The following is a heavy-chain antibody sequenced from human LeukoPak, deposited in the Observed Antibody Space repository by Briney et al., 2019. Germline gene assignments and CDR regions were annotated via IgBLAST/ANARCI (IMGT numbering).Heavy chain of an antibody. CDR3: AREHDGDYVAVAFDI. V-gene: IGHV3-74*01. CDR1: GFTFSSYW. CDR2: INSDGSST. D-gene: IGHD4-17*01. J-gene: IGHJ3*02. Sequence: GGSLRLSCAASGFTFSSYWMHWVRQAPGKGLVWVSRINSDGSSTSYADSVKGRFTISRDNAKNTLYLQMNSLRAEDTAVYYCAREHDGDYVAVAFDIWGQGTMVTVSS.